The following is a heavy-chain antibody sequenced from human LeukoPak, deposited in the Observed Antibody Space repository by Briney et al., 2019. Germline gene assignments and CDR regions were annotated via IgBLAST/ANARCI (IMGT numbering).Heavy chain of an antibody. CDR1: GFIFSNNA. Sequence: GGSLRLSCAASGFIFSNNAMTWVRQAPGKGLEWVSTISSGGGTTHYADSVKGRFTVSRDNFENILYVQMNNLRAGDTAVYYCARGSIELWTNFDHWGQGALVTVSP. CDR3: ARGSIELWTNFDH. J-gene: IGHJ4*02. D-gene: IGHD2/OR15-2a*01. CDR2: ISSGGGTT. V-gene: IGHV3-23*01.